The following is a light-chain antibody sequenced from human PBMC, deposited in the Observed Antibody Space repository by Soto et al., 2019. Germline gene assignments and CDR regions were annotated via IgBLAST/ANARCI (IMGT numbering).Light chain of an antibody. CDR3: HQYDYWHLAWT. CDR1: QSVSSN. J-gene: IGKJ1*01. Sequence: EIVMTQSPATLSVSPGERATLSCRASQSVSSNLAWYQQKPGQAPRLLIYGASTRATAIPARFSGSGSGTEFALTISSLQSEDFAVYYCHQYDYWHLAWTFGQGTKVDIK. CDR2: GAS. V-gene: IGKV3-15*01.